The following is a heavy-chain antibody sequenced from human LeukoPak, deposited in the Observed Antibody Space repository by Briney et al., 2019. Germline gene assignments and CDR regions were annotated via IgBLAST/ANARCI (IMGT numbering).Heavy chain of an antibody. CDR1: GFTVSNYN. CDR3: ARGPLGWSDY. CDR2: ISESGTAI. V-gene: IGHV3-48*02. J-gene: IGHJ4*02. D-gene: IGHD1-26*01. Sequence: GGSLRLSCAASGFTVSNYNLNWVRQARGKGLEWVSFISESGTAIYYAESVKGRFTISRDIAKNSVYLQMNSLRDEDTAVYYCARGPLGWSDYWGQGLLVTVSP.